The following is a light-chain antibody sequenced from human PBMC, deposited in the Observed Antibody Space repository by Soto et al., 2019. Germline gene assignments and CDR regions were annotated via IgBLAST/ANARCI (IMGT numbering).Light chain of an antibody. CDR3: QQYDDWPRT. V-gene: IGKV3-15*01. CDR2: GAS. J-gene: IGKJ1*01. CDR1: QSVRSN. Sequence: ERVMTQSPATLSVSPGERATLSCRASQSVRSNLAWYQQTPGQAPRLLIYGASTRATGIPDRFRGSGSGTVFSLAICSLHSYDFATYYCQQYDDWPRTFSQGTNVDIK.